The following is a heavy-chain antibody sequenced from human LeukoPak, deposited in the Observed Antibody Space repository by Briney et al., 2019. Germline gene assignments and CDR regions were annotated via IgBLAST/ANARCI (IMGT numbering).Heavy chain of an antibody. D-gene: IGHD4-17*01. CDR2: IKQDGSEK. CDR1: GFSVRSNY. V-gene: IGHV3-7*01. Sequence: PGGSLRLSCAASGFSVRSNYMSWVRQAPGKGLEWVANIKQDGSEKYYVDSVKGRFTISRDNSKKTLYLQMNTLRLEDTAVYYCAKGHDYGDYFPEFRGQGTLVTVSS. CDR3: AKGHDYGDYFPEF. J-gene: IGHJ4*02.